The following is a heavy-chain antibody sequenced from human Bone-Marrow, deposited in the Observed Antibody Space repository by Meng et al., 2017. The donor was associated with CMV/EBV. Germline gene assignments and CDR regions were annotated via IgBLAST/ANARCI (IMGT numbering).Heavy chain of an antibody. CDR2: ISRNSDAI. D-gene: IGHD2-2*02. CDR3: VKDPSSNFYTSGYYFDY. CDR1: GFAFDDYV. Sequence: GGSLRLSCAASGFAFDDYVMHWVRQIPGKGLEWVAGISRNSDAIDYADSVKGRFTISRDNGKKSLFLQMSSLRVEDTALYYCVKDPSSNFYTSGYYFDYWGQGTLVTVSS. J-gene: IGHJ4*02. V-gene: IGHV3-9*01.